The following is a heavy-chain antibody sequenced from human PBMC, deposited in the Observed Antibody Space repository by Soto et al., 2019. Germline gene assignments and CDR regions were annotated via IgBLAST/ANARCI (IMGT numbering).Heavy chain of an antibody. J-gene: IGHJ3*01. V-gene: IGHV4-39*01. Sequence: PSETLSLTCTVSGGSISSSSYYWGWIRQPPGKGLEWIGSIYYSGSTYYNPSLKSRVTISVDTSKNQFSLKLSSVTAADTAVYYCARLSTSFSELGRGFEDAFDFPGQATMVTVSS. CDR2: IYYSGST. D-gene: IGHD1-7*01. CDR1: GGSISSSSYY. CDR3: ARLSTSFSELGRGFEDAFDF.